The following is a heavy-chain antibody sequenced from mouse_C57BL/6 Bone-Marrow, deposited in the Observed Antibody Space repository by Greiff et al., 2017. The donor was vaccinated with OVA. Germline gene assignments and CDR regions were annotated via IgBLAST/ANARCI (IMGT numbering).Heavy chain of an antibody. Sequence: QVQLQQPGAELVKPGASVKLSCKASGYTFTSYWMHWVKQRPGQGLEWIGMIHPNSGSTNYNEKFKSKATLTVAKSSSTAYMQLSSLTSEDSAVYYCAPYYGSSPWFAYWGQGTLVTVSA. J-gene: IGHJ3*01. CDR3: APYYGSSPWFAY. CDR2: IHPNSGST. V-gene: IGHV1-64*01. CDR1: GYTFTSYW. D-gene: IGHD1-1*01.